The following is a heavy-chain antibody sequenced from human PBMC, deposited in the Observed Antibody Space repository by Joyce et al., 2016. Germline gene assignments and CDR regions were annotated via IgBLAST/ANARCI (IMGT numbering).Heavy chain of an antibody. CDR1: GFTFSDYS. V-gene: IGHV3-48*01. J-gene: IGHJ6*02. D-gene: IGHD3-10*01. Sequence: EVQLVESGGGLVQPGGSLRLSCVASGFTFSDYSMNWARQAPGEGLEWISYISSSSSTIYYAGSVKGRFTISRDNAKNSLYLQMNSLRAEDTAVYYCARGHSENYYGSANYGMDVWGQGTTVTVSS. CDR2: ISSSSSTI. CDR3: ARGHSENYYGSANYGMDV.